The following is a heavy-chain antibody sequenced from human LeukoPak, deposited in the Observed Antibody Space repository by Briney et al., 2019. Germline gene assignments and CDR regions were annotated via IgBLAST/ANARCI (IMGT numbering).Heavy chain of an antibody. D-gene: IGHD3-10*01. CDR3: ARSGGDY. Sequence: ASVKVSCKASGYTFTSYDINWARQATGQGLEWMGWMNPTSGNTGYAQKFQGRVTMTRNTSISTAYMELTSLRFEDTAVYYCARSGGDYWGQGTLVTVSS. J-gene: IGHJ4*02. CDR1: GYTFTSYD. CDR2: MNPTSGNT. V-gene: IGHV1-8*01.